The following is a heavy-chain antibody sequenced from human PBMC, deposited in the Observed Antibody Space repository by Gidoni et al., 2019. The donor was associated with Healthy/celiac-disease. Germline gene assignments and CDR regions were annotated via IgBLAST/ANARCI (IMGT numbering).Heavy chain of an antibody. D-gene: IGHD2-15*01. CDR1: GGSFSGYY. J-gene: IGHJ4*02. CDR2: INHTGST. V-gene: IGHV4-34*01. CDR3: ARGSRYCSY. Sequence: QVQLQQWGAGLLTPSETLSLTRAVYGGSFSGYYWSWIRQPPGKGMEWIGEINHTGSTNYNPSLKSRVTIPVDTSKNQFSLKLSAVTAADTAVYYCARGSRYCSYWGQGTLVTVSS.